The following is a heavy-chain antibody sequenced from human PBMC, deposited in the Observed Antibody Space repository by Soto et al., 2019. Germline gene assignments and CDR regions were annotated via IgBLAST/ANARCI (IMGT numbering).Heavy chain of an antibody. CDR2: ISSSSTYR. D-gene: IGHD2-2*02. J-gene: IGHJ5*02. CDR1: GFIFSDYY. Sequence: QAQVVESGGGLVKPGGSLRLSCAASGFIFSDYYMTWIRQAPGKGLEWVSYISSSSTYRNYADSVKGRFTISRDNAKNSLFLQMDSLRVEDKAVYYCATGGAFCGSTSCYTWFDPWGQGTLVTVSS. V-gene: IGHV3-11*06. CDR3: ATGGAFCGSTSCYTWFDP.